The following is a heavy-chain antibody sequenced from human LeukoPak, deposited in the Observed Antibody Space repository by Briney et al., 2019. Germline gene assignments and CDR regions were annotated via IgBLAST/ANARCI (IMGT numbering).Heavy chain of an antibody. CDR1: GFSLSTSGMR. Sequence: SGPALVKPTQTLTLTCTFSGFSLSTSGMRVSWIRQPPGKALEWLARIDWDDDKFYSTSLKTRLTISKDTSKNQAVLTMTNVDPVDTATYYCARAYGSGSLHFDYWGQGTLVTVSS. V-gene: IGHV2-70*04. J-gene: IGHJ4*02. CDR2: IDWDDDK. D-gene: IGHD3-10*01. CDR3: ARAYGSGSLHFDY.